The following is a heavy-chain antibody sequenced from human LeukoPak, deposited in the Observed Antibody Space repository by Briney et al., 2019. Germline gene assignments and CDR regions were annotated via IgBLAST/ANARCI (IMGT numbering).Heavy chain of an antibody. CDR2: INHRGTT. V-gene: IGHV4-34*01. J-gene: IGHJ4*02. CDR1: AESYSHYY. Sequence: SETLSLTCAVSAESYSHYYWTWIRQAPGKGLEWLGEINHRGTTNFNLSLKSRATISVDTSKHQFSLKLTSVSAADTAVYYCATMSPNGYTGLIGAVVGYFENWGQGTLVTVSS. D-gene: IGHD3-16*01. CDR3: ATMSPNGYTGLIGAVVGYFEN.